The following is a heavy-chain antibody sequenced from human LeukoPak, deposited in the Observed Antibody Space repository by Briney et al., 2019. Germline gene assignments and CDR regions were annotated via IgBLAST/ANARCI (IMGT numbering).Heavy chain of an antibody. Sequence: GGSLSLFCAASGFTVSGSYVSWVRQAPGKGLEWVSVIYSGGSTYYADSVKGRFTISRDNSKNTLYLQMNSLRAEDTAVYYCVRDMADCSSTSRYAAYFYYLVQATLVSVSS. J-gene: IGHJ4*02. D-gene: IGHD2-2*01. CDR2: IYSGGST. CDR1: GFTVSGSY. V-gene: IGHV3-53*01. CDR3: VRDMADCSSTSRYAAYFYY.